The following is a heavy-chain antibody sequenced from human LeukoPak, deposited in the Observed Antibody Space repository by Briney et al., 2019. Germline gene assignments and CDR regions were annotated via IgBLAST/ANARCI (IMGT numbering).Heavy chain of an antibody. J-gene: IGHJ6*03. CDR1: GFTFRSYA. V-gene: IGHV3-23*01. CDR2: ISGSGGST. CDR3: AKDGAAAGRNYYYYMDV. D-gene: IGHD6-13*01. Sequence: SGGSLRLSCAASGFTFRSYAMSWVRQAPGKGLEWVSSISGSGGSTYYADSVKGRFTISRDNSKNTLYLQMNSLRAEDTAVYYCAKDGAAAGRNYYYYMDVWGKGTTVTVSS.